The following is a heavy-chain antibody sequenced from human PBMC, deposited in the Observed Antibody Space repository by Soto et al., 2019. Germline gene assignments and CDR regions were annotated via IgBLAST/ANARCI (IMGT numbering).Heavy chain of an antibody. V-gene: IGHV4-59*08. CDR2: IFHTGSA. CDR1: GDSISSYY. J-gene: IGHJ4*02. CDR3: ARQPYTSGAYDFDY. D-gene: IGHD6-19*01. Sequence: SETLSLTCTVSGDSISSYYWSWIRQPPGKGLEWIGYIFHTGSANYNPPLKSRVTISIDTSKNQFSLRLSSVTAADTAVYYCARQPYTSGAYDFDYWGQGTPVTVSS.